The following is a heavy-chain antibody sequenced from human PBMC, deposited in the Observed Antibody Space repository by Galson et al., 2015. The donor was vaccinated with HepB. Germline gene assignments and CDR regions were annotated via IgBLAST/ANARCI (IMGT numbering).Heavy chain of an antibody. J-gene: IGHJ6*02. CDR3: TSDYQITYYYDSSGYYYREVYGMDV. Sequence: SLRLSCAASGFTFGDYAMSWFRQAPGKGLEWVGFIRSKAYGGTTEYAASVKGRFTISRDDSKSIAYLQMNSLKTEDTAVYYCTSDYQITYYYDSSGYYYREVYGMDVWGQGTTVTVSS. CDR1: GFTFGDYA. V-gene: IGHV3-49*03. D-gene: IGHD3-22*01. CDR2: IRSKAYGGTT.